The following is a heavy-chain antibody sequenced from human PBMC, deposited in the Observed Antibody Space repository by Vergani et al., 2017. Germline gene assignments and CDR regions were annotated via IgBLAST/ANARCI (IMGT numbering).Heavy chain of an antibody. CDR1: GFTFGDYA. CDR2: IRSKAYGGTT. V-gene: IGHV3-49*04. D-gene: IGHD5-12*01. CDR3: TRDEEGYSGYDFY. Sequence: EVQLVESGGGLVQPGRSLRLSCTASGFTFGDYAMSWVRQAPGKGLEGVGFIRSKAYGGTTEYAASVKGRFTISRDDFKSIAYLQMNSLKTEDTAVDYCTRDEEGYSGYDFYWGQGTLVTVSS. J-gene: IGHJ4*02.